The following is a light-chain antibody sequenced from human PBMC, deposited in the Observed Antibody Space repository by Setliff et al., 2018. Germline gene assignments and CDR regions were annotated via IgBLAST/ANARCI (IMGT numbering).Light chain of an antibody. CDR1: SSDVGGYNY. CDR2: DFT. Sequence: QSALTQPASVSGSPGQSITISCTGTSSDVGGYNYVSWYQQHPGKAPKLILYDFTTRPSGVSDRFSGSKSANTASLTISGLQAEDEADYYCCSYAGCSTVVFGGGTKGTV. CDR3: CSYAGCSTVV. V-gene: IGLV2-14*03. J-gene: IGLJ1*01.